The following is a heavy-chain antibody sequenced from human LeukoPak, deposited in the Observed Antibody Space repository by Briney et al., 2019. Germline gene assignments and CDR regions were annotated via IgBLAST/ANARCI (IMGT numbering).Heavy chain of an antibody. D-gene: IGHD3-10*01. CDR2: ISYSGSSI. CDR3: ARRGGFGELLFSS. J-gene: IGHJ4*02. CDR1: GFTFSSYS. V-gene: IGHV3-21*04. Sequence: GGSLRLSCAASGFTFSSYSMNWVRQAPGKGLEWISYISYSGSSIYYADSVKGRFTISRDNAKDSLYLQMNSLRAEDTAVYYCARRGGFGELLFSSRGQGTLVTVSS.